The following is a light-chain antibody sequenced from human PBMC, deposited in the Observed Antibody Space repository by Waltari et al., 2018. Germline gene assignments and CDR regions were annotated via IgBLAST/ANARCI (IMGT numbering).Light chain of an antibody. CDR2: DAS. CDR1: HTINNY. V-gene: IGKV1-5*01. Sequence: DIQMTQSPSTLSASEGARVTITCRASHTINNYLAWYQQKPGKAPKLVIYDASSLESGVPSMFSGSGSGTEFTLTISSLQPDDFATYYCQQYDFYSLTFGGGTRVEIK. J-gene: IGKJ4*01. CDR3: QQYDFYSLT.